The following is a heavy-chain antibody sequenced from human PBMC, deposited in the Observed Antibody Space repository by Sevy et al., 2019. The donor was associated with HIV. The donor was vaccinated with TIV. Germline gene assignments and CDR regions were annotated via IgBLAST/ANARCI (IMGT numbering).Heavy chain of an antibody. D-gene: IGHD2-15*01. CDR1: GFTFGPYA. Sequence: GGSLRLSCAASGFTFGPYAMSWFRQAPGKGLEWVAFIRGKPFGGTTEHAASVKGRFSISRDDSKSIAYLEMNSLKIEDTAVYYCAREAGVVVVVAANQFDYWGLGTLVTVSS. CDR3: AREAGVVVVVAANQFDY. J-gene: IGHJ4*02. CDR2: IRGKPFGGTT. V-gene: IGHV3-49*03.